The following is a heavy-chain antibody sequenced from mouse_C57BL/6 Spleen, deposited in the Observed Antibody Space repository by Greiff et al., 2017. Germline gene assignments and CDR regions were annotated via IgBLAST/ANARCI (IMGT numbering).Heavy chain of an antibody. J-gene: IGHJ2*01. V-gene: IGHV2-2*01. CDR1: GFSLTSYG. CDR3: ASPITTVVVPDY. D-gene: IGHD1-1*01. Sequence: VQLQQSGPGLVQPSQSLSITCTVSGFSLTSYGVHWVRQSPGKGLEWLGVIWSGGSTDYNAAFISRLSISKDNSKSQVFFKMNSLQADDTAIYYCASPITTVVVPDYWGQGTTLTVSS. CDR2: IWSGGST.